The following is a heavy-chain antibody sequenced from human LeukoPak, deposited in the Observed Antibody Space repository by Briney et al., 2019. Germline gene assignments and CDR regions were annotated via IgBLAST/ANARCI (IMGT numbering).Heavy chain of an antibody. D-gene: IGHD2-2*01. CDR2: ISGNGGST. V-gene: IGHV3-43*02. CDR3: AKGIVCSSTSCDDAFDI. CDR1: GFTYDDYA. Sequence: GGSLRLSCAASGFTYDDYAMHWVRQAPGKGLDWVSLISGNGGSTYYADSVKGRFTISRDNSKNSLYLQMNSLRTEDTALYYCAKGIVCSSTSCDDAFDIWGQGTMVIVSS. J-gene: IGHJ3*02.